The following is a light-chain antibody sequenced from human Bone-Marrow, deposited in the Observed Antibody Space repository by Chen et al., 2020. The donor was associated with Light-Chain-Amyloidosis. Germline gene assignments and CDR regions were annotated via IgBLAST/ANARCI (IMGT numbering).Light chain of an antibody. CDR1: QTISSNY. CDR2: GSS. J-gene: IGKJ4*01. Sequence: ELVLTQSPGTPSSSQGEGANLTYRASQTISSNYLTWYQQQFGQAPRLLIYGSSSRATGLPDRFTGSGSGTDFTLTINRLEPEDFAMYYCQQYGTSPLTFGGGTKVEIK. CDR3: QQYGTSPLT. V-gene: IGKV3-20*01.